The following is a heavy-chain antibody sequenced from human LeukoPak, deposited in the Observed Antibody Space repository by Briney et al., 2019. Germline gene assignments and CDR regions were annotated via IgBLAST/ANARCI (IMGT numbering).Heavy chain of an antibody. J-gene: IGHJ4*02. V-gene: IGHV3-21*01. CDR1: GFTFSSYS. Sequence: GGSLRLSCAASGFTFSSYSMNWVSQAPGKGLEWVSSISSSSSYIYYADSVKGRFTISRDNAKNSLYLQMNSLRAEDTAVYYCARDVERLAQMPYYFDYWGQGTLVTVSS. D-gene: IGHD1-1*01. CDR3: ARDVERLAQMPYYFDY. CDR2: ISSSSSYI.